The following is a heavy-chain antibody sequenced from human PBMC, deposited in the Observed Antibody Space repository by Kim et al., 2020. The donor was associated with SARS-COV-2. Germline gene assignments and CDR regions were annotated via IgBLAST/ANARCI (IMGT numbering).Heavy chain of an antibody. V-gene: IGHV1-3*01. CDR2: IIAGNGNT. J-gene: IGHJ4*02. Sequence: ASVKVSCKASGYTFTNYAFHWVRQAPGQSLEWMGWIIAGNGNTKYSQKFQGRVTITSDTSASTAYMELSSLRSEDTAVYYCARGLGYCTSTSCSALVGYWGQGTLVTVSS. CDR3: ARGLGYCTSTSCSALVGY. D-gene: IGHD2-2*01. CDR1: GYTFTNYA.